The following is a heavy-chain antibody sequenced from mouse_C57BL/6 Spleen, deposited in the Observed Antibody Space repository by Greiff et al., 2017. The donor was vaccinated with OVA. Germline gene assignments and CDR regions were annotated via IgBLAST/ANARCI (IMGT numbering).Heavy chain of an antibody. CDR1: GYTFTSYW. J-gene: IGHJ3*01. Sequence: QVQLQQPGAELVKPGASVKLSCKASGYTFTSYWMHWVKQRPGQGLEWIGMIHPNSGSTNYNEKFKSKATLTVDKSSSTAYMQLSSLTSEDAAVYYCAVRGSNYVAWFAYWGQGTLVTVSA. CDR2: IHPNSGST. CDR3: AVRGSNYVAWFAY. V-gene: IGHV1-64*01. D-gene: IGHD2-5*01.